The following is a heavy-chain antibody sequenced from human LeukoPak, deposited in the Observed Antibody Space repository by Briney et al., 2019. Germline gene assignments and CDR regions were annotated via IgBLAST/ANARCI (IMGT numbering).Heavy chain of an antibody. J-gene: IGHJ6*02. CDR3: ARDHPRSDYGWVYYYYYGMDV. D-gene: IGHD3-10*01. CDR2: IWYDGSNK. Sequence: PGRSLRLSCAASGFTFSSYGMHWVRQAPGKGLEWVAVIWYDGSNKYYADSVKGRFTISRDNSKNTLYLQMNSLRAEDTAVYYCARDHPRSDYGWVYYYYYGMDVWGQGTTVTVSS. CDR1: GFTFSSYG. V-gene: IGHV3-33*01.